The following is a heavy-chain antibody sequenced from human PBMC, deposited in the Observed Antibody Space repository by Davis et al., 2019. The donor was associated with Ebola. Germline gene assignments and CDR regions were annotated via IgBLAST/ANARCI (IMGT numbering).Heavy chain of an antibody. Sequence: ASPDFTLSSFWLHRVPQAPGKGLVWVSRINTDGRITAYADSVKGRFTISRDNAKNTLYLQMNTLRAEDTAVYYCARDLGMGRRVDAFDIWGQGTMVTVSS. J-gene: IGHJ3*02. D-gene: IGHD7-27*01. V-gene: IGHV3-74*01. CDR3: ARDLGMGRRVDAFDI. CDR1: DFTLSSFW. CDR2: INTDGRIT.